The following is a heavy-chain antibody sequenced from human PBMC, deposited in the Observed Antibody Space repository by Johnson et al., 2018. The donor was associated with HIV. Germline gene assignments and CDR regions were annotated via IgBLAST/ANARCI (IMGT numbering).Heavy chain of an antibody. D-gene: IGHD1-26*01. Sequence: VQLVESGGGLIQPGGSLRLSCEASGFTFSSYAMSWVRQAPGKGLEWVSAISGSGGSTYYANSVKGQFTISRDNSKNTLYLQMNNLRPEDTALYYCARAPSVGADDAFDIWGQGTMVTVSS. CDR3: ARAPSVGADDAFDI. CDR1: GFTFSSYA. J-gene: IGHJ3*02. V-gene: IGHV3-23*04. CDR2: ISGSGGST.